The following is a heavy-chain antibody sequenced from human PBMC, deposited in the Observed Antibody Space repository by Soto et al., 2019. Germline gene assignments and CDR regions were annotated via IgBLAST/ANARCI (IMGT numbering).Heavy chain of an antibody. J-gene: IGHJ5*02. D-gene: IGHD2-15*01. CDR2: IYPGDSDT. Sequence: ESLKISCKGSGYSFATYWIGWVRQMPGKGLEWMGIIYPGDSDTRYSPSFQGQVTISADKSINTAYLQWSSLRASDTAMYFCARGYCSGDSCYSGFDPWGQGTLVTVSS. V-gene: IGHV5-51*01. CDR3: ARGYCSGDSCYSGFDP. CDR1: GYSFATYW.